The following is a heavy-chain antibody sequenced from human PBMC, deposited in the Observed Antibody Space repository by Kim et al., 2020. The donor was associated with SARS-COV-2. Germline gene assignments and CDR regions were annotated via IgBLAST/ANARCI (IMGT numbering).Heavy chain of an antibody. CDR1: GFTFDDYA. Sequence: GGSLRLSCAASGFTFDDYAMHWVRQAPGKGLEWVSGISWNSGSIGYADSVKGRFTISRDNAKNSLYLQMNSLRAEDTALYYCAKDIFPHYYGSGSYEYYYCGMDVWGQRTTVTVSS. CDR2: ISWNSGSI. V-gene: IGHV3-9*01. J-gene: IGHJ6*02. D-gene: IGHD3-10*01. CDR3: AKDIFPHYYGSGSYEYYYCGMDV.